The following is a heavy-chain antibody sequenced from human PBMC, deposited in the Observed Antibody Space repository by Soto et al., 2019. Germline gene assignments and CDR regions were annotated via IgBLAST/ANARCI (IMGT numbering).Heavy chain of an antibody. CDR2: IYYSGTT. V-gene: IGHV4-59*01. CDR1: GASISNSY. J-gene: IGHJ6*02. Sequence: PSETLSLTCTVSGASISNSYWSWIRQPPGKRLEWIGYIYYSGTTNYNPSLNSRVTISVDTSKNQFSLTLTSVTAADTAVYYCASLRGFGELYYYYYGMDVWGQGTTVTVSS. CDR3: ASLRGFGELYYYYYGMDV. D-gene: IGHD3-10*01.